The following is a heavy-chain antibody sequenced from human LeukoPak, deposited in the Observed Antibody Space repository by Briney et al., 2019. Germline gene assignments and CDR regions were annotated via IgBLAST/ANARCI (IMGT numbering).Heavy chain of an antibody. CDR1: GFTFSNAW. D-gene: IGHD2-8*01. Sequence: GGSLRLSCAAPGFTFSNAWMSWVRQAPGKGLEWVGRIKSKTDGGTTDYAAPVKGRFTISRDDSKNTLYLQMNSLKTEDTAVYYCTTEALMVYAPGGFDPWGQGTLVTVSS. V-gene: IGHV3-15*01. J-gene: IGHJ5*02. CDR2: IKSKTDGGTT. CDR3: TTEALMVYAPGGFDP.